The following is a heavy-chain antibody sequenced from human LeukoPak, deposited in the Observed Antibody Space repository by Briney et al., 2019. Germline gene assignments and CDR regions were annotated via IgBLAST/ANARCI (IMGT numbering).Heavy chain of an antibody. CDR3: STLTSRGLSDS. J-gene: IGHJ4*02. CDR1: GFTFTNAW. Sequence: GGSLRLSCAASGFTFTNAWMNWVRQAPGKGLEWVGRIKSKADGETIDYAAPVKGRFTFSRDDSKNMLYLQMNSLKSEDTAVYYCSTLTSRGLSDSWGQGTLITVSS. V-gene: IGHV3-15*07. D-gene: IGHD1-20*01. CDR2: IKSKADGETI.